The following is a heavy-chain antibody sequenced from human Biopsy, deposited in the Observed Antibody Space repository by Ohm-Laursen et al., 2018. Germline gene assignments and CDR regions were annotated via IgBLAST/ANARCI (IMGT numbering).Heavy chain of an antibody. CDR3: ARDKITYCTSTSCDYFGMDV. Sequence: TLSLTCTVSGGSINSYYWSWMRQPAGKGLEWIGRLFTSGTTNYSPSLNNRVTMSVDTSKNQFSLRLTSVTAADTAVYYCARDKITYCTSTSCDYFGMDVWGQGTTVTVSS. CDR1: GGSINSYY. V-gene: IGHV4-4*07. CDR2: LFTSGTT. J-gene: IGHJ6*02. D-gene: IGHD2-2*01.